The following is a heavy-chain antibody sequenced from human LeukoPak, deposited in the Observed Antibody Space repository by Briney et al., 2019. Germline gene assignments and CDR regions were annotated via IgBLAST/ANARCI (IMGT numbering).Heavy chain of an antibody. V-gene: IGHV4-39*07. CDR1: GGSISSSSYY. J-gene: IGHJ4*02. Sequence: PSETLSLTCTVSGGSISSSSYYWGWIRQPPGKGLEWIGSIYYSGSTYYNPSLKSRVTMSVDTSKNQFSLKLSSVTAADTAVYYCARVTHDYGDYHFDYWGQGTLVTVSS. CDR3: ARVTHDYGDYHFDY. D-gene: IGHD4-17*01. CDR2: IYYSGST.